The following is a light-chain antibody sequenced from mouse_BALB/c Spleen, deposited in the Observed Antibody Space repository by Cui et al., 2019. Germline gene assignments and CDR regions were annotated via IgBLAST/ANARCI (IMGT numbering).Light chain of an antibody. CDR1: SSVSY. CDR3: HQWSSYPWT. Sequence: QTVLTQSPPVMSTSLGEEITLTCSASSSVSYMHWYQQKSGTSPKLLSYSTSNLGSGVPSRFSGSGSGTFYSLTISSVEAEDAADYYCHQWSSYPWTFGGGTKLEIK. V-gene: IGKV4-80*01. J-gene: IGKJ1*01. CDR2: STS.